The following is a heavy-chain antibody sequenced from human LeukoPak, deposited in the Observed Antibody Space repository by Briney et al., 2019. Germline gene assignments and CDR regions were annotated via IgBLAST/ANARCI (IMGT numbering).Heavy chain of an antibody. J-gene: IGHJ6*03. V-gene: IGHV3-15*01. CDR1: GFTVSSNY. CDR2: IKSKTDGGTT. Sequence: GGSLRLSCAASGFTVSSNYMSWVRQAPGKGLEWVGRIKSKTDGGTTDYAAPVKGRFTISRDDSKNTLYLQMNSLKTEDTAVYYCVAPNYYYYYMDVWGKGTTVTVSS. D-gene: IGHD2-15*01. CDR3: VAPNYYYYYMDV.